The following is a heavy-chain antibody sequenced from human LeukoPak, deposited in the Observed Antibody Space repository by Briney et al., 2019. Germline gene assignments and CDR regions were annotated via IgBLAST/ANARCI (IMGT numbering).Heavy chain of an antibody. J-gene: IGHJ4*02. CDR3: ARTPWYGQPIFDY. Sequence: SETLSLTCTVSGGSISTYYWSWIRQPRGKGLVESGDIDYSGSTDYNPSLKSRVYISVDTSKHQFSLKLSSRTAADTAVYYCARTPWYGQPIFDYWGQGTRDAVSS. CDR2: IDYSGST. D-gene: IGHD6-13*01. CDR1: GGSISTYY. V-gene: IGHV4-59*01.